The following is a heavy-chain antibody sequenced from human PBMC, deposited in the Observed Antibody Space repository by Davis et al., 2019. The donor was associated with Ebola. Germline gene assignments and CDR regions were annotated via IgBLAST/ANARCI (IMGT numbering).Heavy chain of an antibody. D-gene: IGHD3-22*01. CDR1: GYTFTSYA. Sequence: ASVKVSCKASGYTFTSYAMHWVRQAPGQRLEWMGWINAGNGNTKYSQKFQGRVTISRDTSASTAYMELSSLRSEDTAVYYCARGDYYDSSGYYYYYYGMDVWGKGTTVTVSS. CDR2: INAGNGNT. V-gene: IGHV1-3*01. CDR3: ARGDYYDSSGYYYYYYGMDV. J-gene: IGHJ6*04.